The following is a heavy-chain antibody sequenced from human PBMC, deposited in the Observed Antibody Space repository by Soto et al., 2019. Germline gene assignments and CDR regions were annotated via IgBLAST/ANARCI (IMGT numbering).Heavy chain of an antibody. CDR1: GVSIGSPNW. J-gene: IGHJ5*02. CDR3: ARCLHCSNGGRFDP. CDR2: MWPSGGT. Sequence: TLSLTCAVSGVSIGSPNWWTWVRQAPGKGLEWIGEMWPSGGTTYNPSLRNRVTISVDNSKNHLSLTLTSVTAADTAIYYCARCLHCSNGGRFDPWGQGALVTVSS. D-gene: IGHD2-8*01. V-gene: IGHV4-4*02.